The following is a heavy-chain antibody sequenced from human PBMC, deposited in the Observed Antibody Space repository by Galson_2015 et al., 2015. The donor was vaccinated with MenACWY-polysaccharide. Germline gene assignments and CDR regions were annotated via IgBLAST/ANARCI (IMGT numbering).Heavy chain of an antibody. CDR1: RFTFRSYG. J-gene: IGHJ4*02. Sequence: SLRLSCAASRFTFRSYGMHWVRQAPGKGLEWVAIIWYDGSNKYYADSVKDRFTISRDNSKNTMYLQMNSLRADDTAVYYCASGRGVVSDTTYYFDYWGRGTLVTVSS. D-gene: IGHD2-15*01. CDR3: ASGRGVVSDTTYYFDY. V-gene: IGHV3-33*01. CDR2: IWYDGSNK.